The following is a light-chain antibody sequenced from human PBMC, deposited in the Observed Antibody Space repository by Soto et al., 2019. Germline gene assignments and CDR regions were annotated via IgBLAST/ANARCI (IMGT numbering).Light chain of an antibody. CDR3: QQYNNWPPWT. J-gene: IGKJ1*01. Sequence: EIVLTQSPATLSLSPGERATLSCRASQSVSSFLAWYQKKPGQAHRLLIYGASTRATGIPARFSGSGSGTEFTLTISSLQSEDFAVYYCQQYNNWPPWTFGQGTKVDIK. CDR2: GAS. CDR1: QSVSSF. V-gene: IGKV3-15*01.